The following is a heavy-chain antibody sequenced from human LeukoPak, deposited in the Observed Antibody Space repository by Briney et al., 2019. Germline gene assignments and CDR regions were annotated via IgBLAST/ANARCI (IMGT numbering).Heavy chain of an antibody. V-gene: IGHV1-2*04. CDR1: GYTFTGYY. D-gene: IGHD3-22*01. Sequence: ASVKVSCKASGYTFTGYYMHWVRQAPGQGLEWMGWINPNSGGTNYAQKFQGWVTMTRDTSISTAYMELSRLRSDDTAAYYCARGGRTMIVVVSHAFDIWGQGTMVTVSS. J-gene: IGHJ3*02. CDR2: INPNSGGT. CDR3: ARGGRTMIVVVSHAFDI.